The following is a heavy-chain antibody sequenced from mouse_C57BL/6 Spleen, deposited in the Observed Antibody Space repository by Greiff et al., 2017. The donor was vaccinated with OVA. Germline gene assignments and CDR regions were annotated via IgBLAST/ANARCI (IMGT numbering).Heavy chain of an antibody. CDR2: ISSGGSYT. V-gene: IGHV5-6*01. J-gene: IGHJ2*01. Sequence: EVKLVESGGDLVKPGGSLKLSCAASGFTFSSYGMSWVRQTPDKRLEWVATISSGGSYTYYPDSVKGRFTISRDNAKNTLYLQMSSLKSEDTAMYYGAMDDGNGYWGQGTTLTVSS. CDR1: GFTFSSYG. D-gene: IGHD2-12*01. CDR3: AMDDGNGY.